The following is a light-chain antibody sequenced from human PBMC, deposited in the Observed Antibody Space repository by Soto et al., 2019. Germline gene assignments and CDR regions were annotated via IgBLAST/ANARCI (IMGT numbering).Light chain of an antibody. CDR3: CSYAGSSTFV. CDR2: EAD. Sequence: QSALTQPASVSGSPGQSITISCTGTRSDVGSFLVSWYQQYPGKAPKLILNEADKRPSGVSNRFSGSKSGNTASLTISGLQAEDEADYFCCSYAGSSTFVFGTGTKLTVL. J-gene: IGLJ1*01. V-gene: IGLV2-23*01. CDR1: RSDVGSFL.